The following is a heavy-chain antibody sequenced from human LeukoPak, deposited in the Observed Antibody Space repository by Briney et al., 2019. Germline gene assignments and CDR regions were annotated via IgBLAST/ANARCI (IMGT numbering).Heavy chain of an antibody. CDR1: GCSISSGYY. CDR3: ARGVGAPHSRYFQH. CDR2: IYHSGSS. D-gene: IGHD1-26*01. J-gene: IGHJ1*01. V-gene: IGHV4-38-2*02. Sequence: SETLSLTCTVSGCSISSGYYWGWIRQPPGRGLEWIGSIYHSGSSYYNPSLKSRVTISVDTSKNQFSLKLSSVTAADTAVYYCARGVGAPHSRYFQHWGQGTLVTVSS.